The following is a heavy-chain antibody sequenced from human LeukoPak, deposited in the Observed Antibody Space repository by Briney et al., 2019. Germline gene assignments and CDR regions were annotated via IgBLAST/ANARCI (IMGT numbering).Heavy chain of an antibody. CDR2: INHSGST. J-gene: IGHJ6*03. V-gene: IGHV4-34*01. CDR3: ARGMRRDYRTSRYYYMDV. Sequence: KPSETLSLTCAVHGGSFSGYYWSWIRQPPGKGLEWIGEINHSGSTNYNPSLKSRVTISVDTSKNQFSLKLSSVTAADTAVYYCARGMRRDYRTSRYYYMDVWGKGTTVTVSS. CDR1: GGSFSGYY. D-gene: IGHD4-11*01.